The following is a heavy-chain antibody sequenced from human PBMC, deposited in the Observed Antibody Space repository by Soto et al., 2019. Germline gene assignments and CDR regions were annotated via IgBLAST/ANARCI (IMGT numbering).Heavy chain of an antibody. Sequence: QVQLVQSGAEVKKPGYSVKISCKASGGTFSSYAISWVRQAPGQGLEWLGGIIPIFGTANYAQKFQGRVTITADESPSTAYMERSSLSSDDTAVYYCARVHYYDSSGYYQPTSYWGQGPLVTVSS. J-gene: IGHJ4*02. CDR3: ARVHYYDSSGYYQPTSY. CDR1: GGTFSSYA. CDR2: IIPIFGTA. D-gene: IGHD3-22*01. V-gene: IGHV1-69*01.